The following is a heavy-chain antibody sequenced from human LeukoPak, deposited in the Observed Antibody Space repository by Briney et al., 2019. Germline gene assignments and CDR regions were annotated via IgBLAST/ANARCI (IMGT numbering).Heavy chain of an antibody. CDR2: IYHSGST. Sequence: PSETLSLACTVSGGSISSGGYYWSWIRQPPGKGLEWIGYIYHSGSTYYNPSLKSRVTISVDRSKNQFSLKLSSVTAADTAVYYCARLYCSGGSCYEGYFDYWGQGTLVTVSS. CDR3: ARLYCSGGSCYEGYFDY. D-gene: IGHD2-15*01. J-gene: IGHJ4*02. CDR1: GGSISSGGYY. V-gene: IGHV4-30-2*01.